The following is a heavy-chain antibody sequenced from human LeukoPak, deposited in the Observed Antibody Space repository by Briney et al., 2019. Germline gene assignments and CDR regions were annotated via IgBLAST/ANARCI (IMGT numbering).Heavy chain of an antibody. V-gene: IGHV1-8*01. CDR2: MNPNSGNT. D-gene: IGHD3-22*01. Sequence: ASVKVSCKASGYSFTTYAMNWVRQATGQGLEWMGWMNPNSGNTGYAQKFQGRVTMTRNTSISTAYMELSSLRSEDTAVYYCASTYYYDSSGYYAFDIWGQGTMVTVSS. CDR1: GYSFTTYA. CDR3: ASTYYYDSSGYYAFDI. J-gene: IGHJ3*02.